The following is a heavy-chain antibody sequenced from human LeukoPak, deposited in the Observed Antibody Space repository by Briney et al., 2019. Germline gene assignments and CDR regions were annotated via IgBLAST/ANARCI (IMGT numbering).Heavy chain of an antibody. J-gene: IGHJ4*02. CDR2: INHSGST. Sequence: SETLSLTCTVPGGSISSTNYYWDWIRQPPGKGLEWIGEINHSGSTNYNPSLKSRVTISVDTSKNQFSLKLSSVTAADTAVYYCARESSGWYRGYYFDYWGQGTLVTVSS. D-gene: IGHD6-19*01. V-gene: IGHV4-39*07. CDR3: ARESSGWYRGYYFDY. CDR1: GGSISSTNYY.